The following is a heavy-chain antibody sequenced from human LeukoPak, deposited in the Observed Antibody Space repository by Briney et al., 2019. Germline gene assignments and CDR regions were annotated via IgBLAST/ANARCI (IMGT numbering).Heavy chain of an antibody. CDR1: GFTVSSNY. CDR3: ARDFSAMVRGVKGGFDY. D-gene: IGHD3-10*01. Sequence: GGSLRLSCAASGFTVSSNYMSWVRQAPGKGLEWVSSISSSSSYIYYADSVKGRFTISRDNAKNSLYLQMNSLRAEDTAVYYCARDFSAMVRGVKGGFDYWGQGTLVTVSS. CDR2: ISSSSSYI. V-gene: IGHV3-21*04. J-gene: IGHJ4*02.